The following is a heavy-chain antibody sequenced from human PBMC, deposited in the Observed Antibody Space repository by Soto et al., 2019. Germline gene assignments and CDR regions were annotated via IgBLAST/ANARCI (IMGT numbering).Heavy chain of an antibody. D-gene: IGHD6-19*01. Sequence: SETLSLTCTVSGGSISSSSYYWGWIRQPPGKGLEWIGSIYYSGSTYYNPSLKSRVTISVDTSKNQFSLKLSSVTAADTAVYYCARQGSGWTMDFDYWGQGTLVTVSS. V-gene: IGHV4-39*01. CDR1: GGSISSSSYY. J-gene: IGHJ4*02. CDR2: IYYSGST. CDR3: ARQGSGWTMDFDY.